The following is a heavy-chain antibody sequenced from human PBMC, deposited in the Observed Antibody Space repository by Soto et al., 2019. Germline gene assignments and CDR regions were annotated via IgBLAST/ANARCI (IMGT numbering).Heavy chain of an antibody. CDR3: ARAEWGAVAGYSFDY. V-gene: IGHV3-30-3*01. J-gene: IGHJ4*02. CDR1: GFTFSSYA. Sequence: GGSLRLSCAASGFTFSSYAMHWVRQAPGKGLEWVAVISYDGSNKYYADSVKGRFTISRDNSKNTLYLQMNSLRAEDTAMYYCARAEWGAVAGYSFDYWGQGALVTVSS. CDR2: ISYDGSNK. D-gene: IGHD6-19*01.